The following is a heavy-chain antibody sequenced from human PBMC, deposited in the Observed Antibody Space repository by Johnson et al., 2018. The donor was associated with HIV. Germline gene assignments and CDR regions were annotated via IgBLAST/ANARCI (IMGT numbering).Heavy chain of an antibody. CDR2: IRYDGSNE. Sequence: QVQLVESGGGVVQPGGSLRLSCVASGFIFSTYGMHWVRQAPGKGLEWVAFIRYDGSNEYSVDSVKGRFTISRDNSKNTLYLQMNSLRAEDTAMYYCAKEKDYGAFDIWGQGTMVTVSS. V-gene: IGHV3-30*02. CDR1: GFIFSTYG. J-gene: IGHJ3*02. D-gene: IGHD3-16*01. CDR3: AKEKDYGAFDI.